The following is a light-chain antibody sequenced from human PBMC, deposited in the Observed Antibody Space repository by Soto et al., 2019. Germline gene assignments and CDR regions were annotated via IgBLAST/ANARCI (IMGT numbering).Light chain of an antibody. J-gene: IGLJ2*01. Sequence: QSALTQPASVSGSPGQSITISCTGTSSDIGGYNYVSWYQQHPGKAPKLMIYDVTNRPSGVSDRFSGCKSGDTASLTISGLETEDEADYYCSSSTSSNTLVFGGGTKLTVL. CDR2: DVT. V-gene: IGLV2-14*01. CDR1: SSDIGGYNY. CDR3: SSSTSSNTLV.